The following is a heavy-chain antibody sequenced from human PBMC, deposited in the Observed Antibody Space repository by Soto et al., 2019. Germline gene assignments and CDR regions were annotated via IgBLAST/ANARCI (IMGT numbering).Heavy chain of an antibody. V-gene: IGHV3-30*18. CDR1: GFTFSSYG. D-gene: IGHD2-15*01. CDR2: ISYDGSNK. Sequence: QVQLVESGGGVVQPGRSLRLSCAASGFTFSSYGMHWVRQAPGKGLEWVAVISYDGSNKYYADSVKGRFAISRDHAKNTLYLQMNSLRAEDTAVYCCAKDRVGYFVPWGQGTLVTVSS. J-gene: IGHJ5*02. CDR3: AKDRVGYFVP.